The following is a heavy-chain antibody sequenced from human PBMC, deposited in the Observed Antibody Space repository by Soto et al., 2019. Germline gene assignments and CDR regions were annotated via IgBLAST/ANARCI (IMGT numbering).Heavy chain of an antibody. D-gene: IGHD3-10*01. Sequence: EVQLVESGGGLVKPGGSLRLSCAASGFTFSINTMNWVRQAPGKGLEWVSSISSSYYINYADSVKGRFTISRDNAKNSLSLQVNSLRAEDTSVYYCGRGSGGMDVWGQGTTVTVS. J-gene: IGHJ6*02. CDR1: GFTFSINT. CDR2: ISSSYYI. CDR3: GRGSGGMDV. V-gene: IGHV3-21*02.